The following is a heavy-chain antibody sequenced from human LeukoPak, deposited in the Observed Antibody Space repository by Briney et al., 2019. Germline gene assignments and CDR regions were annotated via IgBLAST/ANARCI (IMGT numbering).Heavy chain of an antibody. J-gene: IGHJ6*03. CDR2: IKSKTDGGTT. D-gene: IGHD5-12*01. CDR3: TTGPGLYYYYYMDV. Sequence: GGSLRLSCAASGFTFSNAWMSWVRQAPGKGLEWVGRIKSKTDGGTTDYAAPVKGRFTISRDDSKNTLYLQMNSLKTEDTAVYYCTTGPGLYYYYYMDVWGKGTTVTISS. V-gene: IGHV3-15*01. CDR1: GFTFSNAW.